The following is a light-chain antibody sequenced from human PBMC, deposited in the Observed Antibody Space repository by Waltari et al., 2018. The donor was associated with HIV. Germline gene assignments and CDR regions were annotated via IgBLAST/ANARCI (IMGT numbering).Light chain of an antibody. CDR3: QSYDSTNPCV. V-gene: IGLV6-57*03. Sequence: NFMLTQPHSVSESPGKTVTISCARSSGNIASNHVQWYQQRPGSAPPPVIYEDTQRPPGVPDRFSGSIDSSSNSASLTIYELKTEDEADYYCQSYDSTNPCVFGTGTRVTVL. CDR1: SGNIASNH. J-gene: IGLJ1*01. CDR2: EDT.